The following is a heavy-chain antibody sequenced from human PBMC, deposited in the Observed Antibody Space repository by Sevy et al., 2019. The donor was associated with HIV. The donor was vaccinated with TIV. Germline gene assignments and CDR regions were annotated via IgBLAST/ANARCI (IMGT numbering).Heavy chain of an antibody. D-gene: IGHD2-2*01. J-gene: IGHJ4*02. Sequence: GGSLRLSCAASGFTFSSYWLNWVRQAPGKGLEWVANIKQDGSERYYVDSVKGRFTISRDNAKNSRYLQMNSLSAEDTAVYYCARGSFCSSASCYSGGYHYWGQGTLVTVSS. V-gene: IGHV3-7*01. CDR2: IKQDGSER. CDR3: ARGSFCSSASCYSGGYHY. CDR1: GFTFSSYW.